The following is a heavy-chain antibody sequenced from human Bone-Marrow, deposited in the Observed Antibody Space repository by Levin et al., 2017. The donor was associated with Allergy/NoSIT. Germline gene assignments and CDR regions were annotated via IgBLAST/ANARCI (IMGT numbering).Heavy chain of an antibody. Sequence: AGGSLRLSCEVSGFTFRSYSMHWVRQAPGKGLEWVAVISFNGSNKYYADSVKGRFTISRDSSKNMLYLQMNSLRTEDTAVYYCAKNRGWEVLLGYFDYWGQGTLVTVSS. CDR3: AKNRGWEVLLGYFDY. CDR1: GFTFRSYS. D-gene: IGHD1-26*01. CDR2: ISFNGSNK. V-gene: IGHV3-30*18. J-gene: IGHJ4*02.